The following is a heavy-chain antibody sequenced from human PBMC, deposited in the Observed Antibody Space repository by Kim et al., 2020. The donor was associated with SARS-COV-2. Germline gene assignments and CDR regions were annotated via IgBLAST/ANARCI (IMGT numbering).Heavy chain of an antibody. Sequence: SVKVSCKASGGTFSSYAISWVRQAPGQGLEWMGGIIPIFGTANYAQKFQGRVTITADESTSTAYMELSSLRSEDTAVYYCARRERTGYGDYLRTDYWGQGTMVTVSS. J-gene: IGHJ4*02. CDR3: ARRERTGYGDYLRTDY. CDR1: GGTFSSYA. CDR2: IIPIFGTA. D-gene: IGHD4-17*01. V-gene: IGHV1-69*13.